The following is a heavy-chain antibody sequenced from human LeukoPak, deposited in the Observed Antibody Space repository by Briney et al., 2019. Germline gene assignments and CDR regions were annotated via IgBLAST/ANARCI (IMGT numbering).Heavy chain of an antibody. D-gene: IGHD3-10*01. CDR2: ISSSSSYI. Sequence: GGSLRLSCAASGFSCSSYDMNWVRQAPGRGLEWVSFISSSSSYIYYADSVKGRFTISRDNAKNSLYLQMNSLRAEDTAVYYCARDRVDYWGQGTLVTVSS. CDR3: ARDRVDY. V-gene: IGHV3-21*01. J-gene: IGHJ4*02. CDR1: GFSCSSYD.